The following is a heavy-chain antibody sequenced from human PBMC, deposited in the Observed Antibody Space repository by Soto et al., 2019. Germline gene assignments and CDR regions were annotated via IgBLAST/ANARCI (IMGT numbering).Heavy chain of an antibody. CDR1: GGTFSSYA. CDR3: ARGTYYYDSNGHDTYRFDY. V-gene: IGHV1-69*13. J-gene: IGHJ4*02. CDR2: IIPIFGTA. Sequence: SVKVSCKASGGTFSSYAISWVRQAPGQGLEWMGGIIPIFGTANYAQKFQGRVTITADESTSTAYMELSSLRSEDTAVYYCARGTYYYDSNGHDTYRFDYWGQGTLVTVSS. D-gene: IGHD3-22*01.